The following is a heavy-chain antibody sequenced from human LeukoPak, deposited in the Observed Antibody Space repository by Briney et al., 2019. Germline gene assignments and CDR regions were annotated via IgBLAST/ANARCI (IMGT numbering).Heavy chain of an antibody. Sequence: PSETLSLTCAVYGGSFSGYYWSWIRQPPGKGLEWIGEINHSGSTNYNPSLKSRVTISVDTSKNQFSLKLSSVTAADTAVYYCARGPPVGVVKYSQMWVFDYWGQGTLVTVSS. V-gene: IGHV4-34*01. D-gene: IGHD3-3*01. CDR2: INHSGST. CDR3: ARGPPVGVVKYSQMWVFDY. CDR1: GGSFSGYY. J-gene: IGHJ4*02.